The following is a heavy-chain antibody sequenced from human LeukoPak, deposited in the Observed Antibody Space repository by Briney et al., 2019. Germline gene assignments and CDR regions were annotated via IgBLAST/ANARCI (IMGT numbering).Heavy chain of an antibody. CDR2: INYSGST. J-gene: IGHJ5*02. V-gene: IGHV4-59*08. Sequence: PSETLSLTCTVSGGSISSYYWSWIRQPPGKGLEWIGYINYSGSTNYNPSLKSRVTISVDTSKNQFSLKLSSVTAADTAVYYCARLGYSSSWYWGGFGWFDPWGQGTLVTVSS. CDR1: GGSISSYY. D-gene: IGHD6-13*01. CDR3: ARLGYSSSWYWGGFGWFDP.